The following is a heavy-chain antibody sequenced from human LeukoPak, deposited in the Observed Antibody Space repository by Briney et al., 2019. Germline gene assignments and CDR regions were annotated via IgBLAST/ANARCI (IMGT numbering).Heavy chain of an antibody. CDR1: GFTFSSYW. CDR3: TRASQTHWFDP. CDR2: INSDGSGT. J-gene: IGHJ5*02. V-gene: IGHV3-74*01. Sequence: GALILSCAASGFTFSSYWMHWVRQAPGKGLVWVSRINSDGSGTTYADSVKGRFTISRDNAKNTLYLQMNSLRAEDTAMYYCTRASQTHWFDPWGQGTLVTVSS.